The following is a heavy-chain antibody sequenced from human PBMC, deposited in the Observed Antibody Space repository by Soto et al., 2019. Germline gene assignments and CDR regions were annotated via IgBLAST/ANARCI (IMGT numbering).Heavy chain of an antibody. J-gene: IGHJ4*02. V-gene: IGHV3-74*01. CDR3: ARETYRGFYFDY. Sequence: EVHLVESGGGLVQAGGSLRLSCVASGFTFTDYWTHWVRQAPGKGLVWVSRINSDGSRTSYADSVTGRFTISRDNAKNTLYLQMNSLRVEDTALYYCARETYRGFYFDYWGQGTLVTVSS. CDR1: GFTFTDYW. CDR2: INSDGSRT. D-gene: IGHD4-4*01.